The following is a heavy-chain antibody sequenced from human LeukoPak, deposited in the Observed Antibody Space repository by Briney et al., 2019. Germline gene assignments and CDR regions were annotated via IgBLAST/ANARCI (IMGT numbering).Heavy chain of an antibody. J-gene: IGHJ4*02. CDR3: VRDRAYYYGSGTY. Sequence: PGGSLRLSCAASGFTFSDYYMSWIRQAPGKGLEWISYISGGDNTIYYADSVKGRFTISRDNAKNSLYLQMNSLRAEDTAVYYCVRDRAYYYGSGTYWGQGTLVTVSS. CDR1: GFTFSDYY. D-gene: IGHD3-10*01. CDR2: ISGGDNTI. V-gene: IGHV3-11*04.